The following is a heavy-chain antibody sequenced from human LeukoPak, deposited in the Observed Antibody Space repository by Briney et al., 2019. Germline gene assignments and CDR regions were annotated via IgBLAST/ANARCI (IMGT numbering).Heavy chain of an antibody. CDR2: ISYRGST. J-gene: IGHJ4*02. Sequence: SETLSLTCAVYGGSFSGYYWSWIRQPPGKGLEWIGYISYRGSTNYNPPLKSRVTISVDTSKNQFSLKLSSVTAADTAVYYCAGYSSGPPDYWGQGTLVTVSS. V-gene: IGHV4-59*01. D-gene: IGHD6-19*01. CDR1: GGSFSGYY. CDR3: AGYSSGPPDY.